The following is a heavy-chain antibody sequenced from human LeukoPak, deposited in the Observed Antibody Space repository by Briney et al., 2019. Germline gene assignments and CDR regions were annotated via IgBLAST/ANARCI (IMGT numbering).Heavy chain of an antibody. V-gene: IGHV3-30-3*01. Sequence: GGSLRLSCAAAGSAFTFSNYAIHWVRQAPGKGLEWVAVISYDGTNKYYADSVKGRFSISRDNSKKTVYLQINSLRPEDTAVYYCARSSYCGGDCYTGQFDYWGQGTLVTVSS. CDR2: ISYDGTNK. CDR3: ARSSYCGGDCYTGQFDY. D-gene: IGHD2-21*02. J-gene: IGHJ4*02. CDR1: AFTFSNYA.